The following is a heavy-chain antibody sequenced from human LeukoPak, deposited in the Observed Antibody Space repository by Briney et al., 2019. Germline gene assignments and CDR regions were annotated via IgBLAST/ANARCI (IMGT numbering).Heavy chain of an antibody. CDR3: AAGFYFGDY. D-gene: IGHD3-3*01. CDR2: LSGSDGST. Sequence: GGSLRLSCVASGFTFKTYGMSWVRQARGKGLEWVSTLSGSDGSTYYADSVKGRFTISRDNSKSTLYLQMNSLRAEDTAVYYCAAGFYFGDYWGQGTLVTVSS. V-gene: IGHV3-23*01. J-gene: IGHJ4*02. CDR1: GFTFKTYG.